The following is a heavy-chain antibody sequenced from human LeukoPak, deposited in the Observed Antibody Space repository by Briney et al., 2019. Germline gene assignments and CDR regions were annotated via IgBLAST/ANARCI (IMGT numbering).Heavy chain of an antibody. CDR3: ARDNDFFDY. Sequence: SETLSLTCTVSGASVTSGIYYWTWLRQPPGEGLQWIGYIYYTGTTNYNPSLKSRVTMSLDTSKNQFSLKLTSVTAADTAVYYCARDNDFFDYWGQGTLVTVSS. CDR2: IYYTGTT. CDR1: GASVTSGIYY. V-gene: IGHV4-61*01. J-gene: IGHJ4*02.